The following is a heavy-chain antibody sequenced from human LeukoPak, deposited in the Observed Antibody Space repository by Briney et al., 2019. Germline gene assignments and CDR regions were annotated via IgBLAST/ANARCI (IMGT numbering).Heavy chain of an antibody. CDR2: IYYSGSI. CDR1: GASISSYY. Sequence: SETLSLTCTVSGASISSYYWSWIWQPPGKGLEWIGDIYYSGSIKYNPSLKSRVTMSVDTSKNQFSLKLSSVTAADTAIYYCARENPSGYYNRPIDYWGQGTLVTVSS. J-gene: IGHJ4*02. V-gene: IGHV4-59*01. CDR3: ARENPSGYYNRPIDY. D-gene: IGHD3-22*01.